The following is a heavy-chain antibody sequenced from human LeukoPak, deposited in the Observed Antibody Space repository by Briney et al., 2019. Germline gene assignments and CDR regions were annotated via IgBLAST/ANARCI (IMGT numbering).Heavy chain of an antibody. Sequence: PGGSLRLSCAASGFIFSNYAISWVRQAPGKGLEWVSGISGSGVNTVYADSMKGRFTISRDNSQNVVYLQMNSLRAEDTAVYYCAKRDRTVTHAFDIWGQGTMLTVSS. D-gene: IGHD4-17*01. CDR1: GFIFSNYA. J-gene: IGHJ3*02. V-gene: IGHV3-23*01. CDR2: ISGSGVNT. CDR3: AKRDRTVTHAFDI.